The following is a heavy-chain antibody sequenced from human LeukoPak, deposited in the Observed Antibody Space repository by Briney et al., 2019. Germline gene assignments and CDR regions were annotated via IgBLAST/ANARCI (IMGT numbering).Heavy chain of an antibody. CDR3: AKRDCSGGSCYSPLDY. J-gene: IGHJ4*02. V-gene: IGHV3-23*01. Sequence: GPLRLSCAASGFTFSSYAMSWVRQAPGMGLEWVSVISGGGGTTFYADSVKGRFTISRDNSKNTVYLQMNSLRAEDTAVYYCAKRDCSGGSCYSPLDYWGQGTLVTVSS. CDR1: GFTFSSYA. D-gene: IGHD2-15*01. CDR2: ISGGGGTT.